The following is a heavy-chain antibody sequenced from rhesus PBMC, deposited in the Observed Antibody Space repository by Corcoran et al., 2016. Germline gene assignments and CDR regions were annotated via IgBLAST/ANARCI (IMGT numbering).Heavy chain of an antibody. D-gene: IGHD3-16*01. V-gene: IGHV3S5*01. Sequence: EVQLVETGGGLVQPGGSLKLSCAASGFTFSSYGMSWVRQAPGKGLEWVSAIKSDGGTTYSSDSVKCRFTISRDNSKNTLYLQMNSLRAEDTAVYYCAVTAYYSGSDFDYWGQGVLVTVSS. CDR3: AVTAYYSGSDFDY. J-gene: IGHJ4*01. CDR2: IKSDGGTT. CDR1: GFTFSSYG.